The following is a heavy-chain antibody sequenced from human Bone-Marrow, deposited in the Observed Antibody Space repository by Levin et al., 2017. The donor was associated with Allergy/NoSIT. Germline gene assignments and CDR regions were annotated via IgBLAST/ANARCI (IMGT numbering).Heavy chain of an antibody. Sequence: SQTLSLPCAVSCASIRSKYWCSWVRQSPGKGLEWIGEISQNGVTNYNPSLKSRITISIDKSKNQFSLNLNSVTAADTAVYYCARGAGAVWELLHDWGQGTLVTVSS. D-gene: IGHD3-10*01. CDR2: ISQNGVT. J-gene: IGHJ4*02. CDR1: CASIRSKYW. V-gene: IGHV4-4*02. CDR3: ARGAGAVWELLHD.